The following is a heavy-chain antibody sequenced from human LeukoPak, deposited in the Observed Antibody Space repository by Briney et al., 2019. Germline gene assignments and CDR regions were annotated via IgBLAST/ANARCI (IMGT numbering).Heavy chain of an antibody. Sequence: PSETLSLTCTVSGGSISSYYWSWIRQPPGKGLEWIGYIYYSGSTNYNPSLKSRVTISVDTSKNQFSLKLSSVTAADTAVYYCARAAQLTDAFDIWGQATMVTVSP. CDR3: ARAAQLTDAFDI. CDR2: IYYSGST. J-gene: IGHJ3*02. CDR1: GGSISSYY. V-gene: IGHV4-59*01. D-gene: IGHD5-24*01.